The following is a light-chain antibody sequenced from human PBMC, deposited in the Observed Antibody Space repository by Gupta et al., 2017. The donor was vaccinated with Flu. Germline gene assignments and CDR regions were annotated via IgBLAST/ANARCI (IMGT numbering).Light chain of an antibody. CDR2: WAS. V-gene: IGKV4-1*01. J-gene: IGKJ4*01. CDR1: QSVLYSSNNKNY. Sequence: DIVMTQSPDSLAVSLGERATINCKSSQSVLYSSNNKNYLAWYQQKPGQPPKLLIYWASTRESGVPERFSGSGSGTDFTLTISSLQAEDLAVYYCQQYNSTPLTFGGGTKVEIK. CDR3: QQYNSTPLT.